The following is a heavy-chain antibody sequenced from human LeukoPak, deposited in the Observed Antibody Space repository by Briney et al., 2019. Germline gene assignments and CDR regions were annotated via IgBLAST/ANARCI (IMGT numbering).Heavy chain of an antibody. CDR2: FFLKGST. V-gene: IGHV4-38-2*02. CDR3: ARVARCTSCFDVDY. D-gene: IGHD2-2*01. Sequence: SETLSLTCTVSGYSITSAYYWGWIRPPPGKGLEWIGSFFLKGSTYYNPSLKSRVTISVDTSKNQFSLTLSSVTAADTAVYYCARVARCTSCFDVDYWGQGTLVTVSS. CDR1: GYSITSAYY. J-gene: IGHJ4*02.